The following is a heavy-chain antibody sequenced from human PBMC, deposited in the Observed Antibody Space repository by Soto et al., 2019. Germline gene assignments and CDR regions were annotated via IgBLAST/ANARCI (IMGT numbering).Heavy chain of an antibody. CDR1: GFNFNNYA. V-gene: IGHV3-23*01. CDR2: ISDSGGSA. CDR3: AKEGSTGLYYFDY. D-gene: IGHD7-27*01. J-gene: IGHJ4*02. Sequence: GGSLRLSCAASGFNFNNYAMSCVRQAPGKGLDWVSTISDSGGSAYYAASVKGRFTISRDDSRNTIYLQMNSLRAGDTAVYYCAKEGSTGLYYFDYWGQGTLVTVSS.